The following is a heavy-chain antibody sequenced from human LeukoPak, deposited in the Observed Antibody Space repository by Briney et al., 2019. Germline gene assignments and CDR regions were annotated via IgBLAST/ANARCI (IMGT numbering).Heavy chain of an antibody. Sequence: PSETLSLTCTVSGGSISSYYWSWIRQPPGKGLEWIGYIYYSGSTNYNPSLKSRVTISVDTSKNQFSLKLSSVTAADTAVYYCAREVGATRSLYYYYYMDAWGKGTTVTVSS. D-gene: IGHD1-26*01. V-gene: IGHV4-59*01. CDR1: GGSISSYY. CDR2: IYYSGST. CDR3: AREVGATRSLYYYYYMDA. J-gene: IGHJ6*03.